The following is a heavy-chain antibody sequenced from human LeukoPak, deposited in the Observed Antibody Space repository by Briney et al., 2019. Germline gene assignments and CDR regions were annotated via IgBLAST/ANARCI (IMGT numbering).Heavy chain of an antibody. CDR2: ISSNGGST. CDR1: GFTLSSYA. V-gene: IGHV3-64*01. CDR3: ARGLRYCSSTSCYTLDY. Sequence: GGSLRLSCGASGFTLSSYAMHWVRQARGKGREYVSAISSNGGSTYYANSVKGRFTISRDNSKNTLYLQMGSLRAEDMAVYYCARGLRYCSSTSCYTLDYWGQGTLVTVSS. D-gene: IGHD2-2*02. J-gene: IGHJ4*02.